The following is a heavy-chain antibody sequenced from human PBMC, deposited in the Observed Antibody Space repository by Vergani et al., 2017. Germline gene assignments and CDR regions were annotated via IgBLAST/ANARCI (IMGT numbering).Heavy chain of an antibody. Sequence: EVQLVESGGGLVQPGGSLRLSCAASGFTFSSYEMNWVRQAPGKGLEWVSYISSSGSTIYYADSVKGRFTISRDNAKNSLYLQMNSLRAEDTAVYYCARANSGYYNAFDIWGQGTMVTVSS. CDR3: ARANSGYYNAFDI. CDR2: ISSSGSTI. V-gene: IGHV3-48*03. CDR1: GFTFSSYE. D-gene: IGHD3-3*01. J-gene: IGHJ3*02.